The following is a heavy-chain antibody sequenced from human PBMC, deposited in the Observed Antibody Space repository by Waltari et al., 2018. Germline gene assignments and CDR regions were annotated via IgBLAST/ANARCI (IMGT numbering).Heavy chain of an antibody. CDR1: GYSISSGYY. J-gene: IGHJ4*02. D-gene: IGHD1-26*01. CDR3: ARHEWWELPLKDDY. V-gene: IGHV4-38-2*01. Sequence: QVQLQELGPGLVKPSETLSLTCAVSGYSISSGYYWGWIRQPPGKGLEWIGSIYHSGSTYYNPSLKSRVTISVDTSKNQFSLKLSSVTAADTAVYYCARHEWWELPLKDDYWGQGTLVTVSS. CDR2: IYHSGST.